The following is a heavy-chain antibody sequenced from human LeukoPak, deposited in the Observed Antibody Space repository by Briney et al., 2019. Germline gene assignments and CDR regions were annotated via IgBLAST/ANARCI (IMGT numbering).Heavy chain of an antibody. J-gene: IGHJ4*02. V-gene: IGHV1-18*01. D-gene: IGHD2-21*01. CDR2: ISAYNGNT. CDR1: GYTFTRYG. CDR3: SRDRQCGY. Sequence: ASVTVSCKASGYTFTRYGISWVRQAPGQGLEWMGWISAYNGNTNYAPKFQGRVTMTTDTPTSTAYMELRSLRSDDTAVYYCSRDRQCGYWGQGTLVTVSS.